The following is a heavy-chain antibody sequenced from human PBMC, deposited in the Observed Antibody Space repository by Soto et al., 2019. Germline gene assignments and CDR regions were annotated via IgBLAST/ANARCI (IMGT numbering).Heavy chain of an antibody. V-gene: IGHV3-48*02. D-gene: IGHD4-17*01. CDR3: ARDRGYGDPSEIFLDY. CDR2: ISNSGTPM. Sequence: EVQLVESGGRLVQPGGSLRLSCAASGFSISTYSMNWVRQTPGTGLEGVSYISNSGTPMYYAESVKGRFTISRDSAKNSLYLQMNSLRDEYTAVYYCARDRGYGDPSEIFLDYWGQGTLVTVSS. CDR1: GFSISTYS. J-gene: IGHJ4*02.